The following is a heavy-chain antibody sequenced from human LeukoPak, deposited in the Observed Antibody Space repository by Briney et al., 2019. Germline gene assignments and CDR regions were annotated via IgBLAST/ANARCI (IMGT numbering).Heavy chain of an antibody. V-gene: IGHV4-39*02. Sequence: SETLSLTCTVSGGSISSSSYYWGWIRQPPGKGLEWIGSIYYSGSTYYNPSLKSRVTISVDTSKNQFSLKLSSVTAADTAVYYCARDTYYYGSGSYYFDYWGQGTLVTVSS. D-gene: IGHD3-10*01. CDR1: GGSISSSSYY. CDR2: IYYSGST. J-gene: IGHJ4*02. CDR3: ARDTYYYGSGSYYFDY.